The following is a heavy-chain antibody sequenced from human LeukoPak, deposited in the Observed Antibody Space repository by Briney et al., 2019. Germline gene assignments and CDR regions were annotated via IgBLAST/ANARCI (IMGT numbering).Heavy chain of an antibody. CDR3: ARCQNGYSSSCSLDY. CDR1: GYTFTGYY. J-gene: IGHJ4*02. CDR2: ISAYNGNT. Sequence: ASVKVSCKASGYTFTGYYMHWVRQAPGEGLEWMGWISAYNGNTNYAQKLQGRVTMTTDTSTSTAYMELRSLRSDDTAVYYCARCQNGYSSSCSLDYWGQGTLVTVSS. V-gene: IGHV1-18*04. D-gene: IGHD6-13*01.